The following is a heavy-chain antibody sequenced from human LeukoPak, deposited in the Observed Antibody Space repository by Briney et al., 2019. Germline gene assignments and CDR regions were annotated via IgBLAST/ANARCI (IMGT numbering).Heavy chain of an antibody. Sequence: GESLKISCKGPGYIFTISWIGWVSQMPGKGLEWLGIIYPGDSDTRYSPSFQGQVTISADKSINTAYLQWSGLRTSDTAMYYCASQAPVAFDIWGQGTMVTVSS. CDR1: GYIFTISW. J-gene: IGHJ3*02. D-gene: IGHD4-11*01. CDR2: IYPGDSDT. CDR3: ASQAPVAFDI. V-gene: IGHV5-51*01.